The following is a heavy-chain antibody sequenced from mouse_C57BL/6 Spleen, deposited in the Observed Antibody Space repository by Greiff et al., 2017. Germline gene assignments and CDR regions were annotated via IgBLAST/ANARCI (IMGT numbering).Heavy chain of an antibody. D-gene: IGHD2-4*01. CDR3: ARSGDYDNDFDY. Sequence: VQLQQSGPELVKPGASVKISCKASGYSFTGYYMNWVKQSPEKSLEWIGEINPSTGGTTYNQKFKAKATLTVDKSSSTAYMQLKSLTSEDSAVYYCARSGDYDNDFDYWGQGTTLTVSS. J-gene: IGHJ2*01. CDR1: GYSFTGYY. V-gene: IGHV1-42*01. CDR2: INPSTGGT.